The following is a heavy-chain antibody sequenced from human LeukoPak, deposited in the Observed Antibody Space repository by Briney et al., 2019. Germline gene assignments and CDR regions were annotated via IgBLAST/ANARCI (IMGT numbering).Heavy chain of an antibody. CDR3: ARAALYTSSSRFDY. CDR1: GGSISSSSYY. Sequence: SETLSLTCTVSGGSISSSSYYWGWIRQPPGKGLEWIGSIYYSGSTYYNPSLKSRVTISVDTSKNQFSLKLSSVTAADTAVYYCARAALYTSSSRFDYWGQGTLVTVSS. J-gene: IGHJ4*02. CDR2: IYYSGST. V-gene: IGHV4-39*01. D-gene: IGHD6-6*01.